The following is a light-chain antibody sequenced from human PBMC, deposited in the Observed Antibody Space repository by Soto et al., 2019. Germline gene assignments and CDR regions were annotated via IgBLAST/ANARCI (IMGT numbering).Light chain of an antibody. CDR1: QSISSW. J-gene: IGKJ1*01. Sequence: EIQMTQSPSTLSASVGDRVTITCRASQSISSWLAWYQQKPGKAPKLLIYDASSLESGVPSRFSGSGSGTEFSLTISSLQPDDFATYYCHQYNIYPRTFGQGTKVDIK. CDR3: HQYNIYPRT. V-gene: IGKV1-5*01. CDR2: DAS.